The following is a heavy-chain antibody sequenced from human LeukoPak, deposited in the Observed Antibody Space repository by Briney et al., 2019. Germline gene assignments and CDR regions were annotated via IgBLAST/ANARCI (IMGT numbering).Heavy chain of an antibody. CDR2: IYSGGRT. J-gene: IGHJ3*02. CDR1: GFTVSSNY. V-gene: IGHV3-66*01. D-gene: IGHD3-3*01. CDR3: ARTYDFGRGPPGDAFDN. Sequence: GGSLRLSCAASGFTVSSNYMSWVRQAPGKGLEWVSVIYSGGRTYYADSVKGRFTISRDDARESVFLQMDGLRVDDTAVYYCARTYDFGRGPPGDAFDNWGPGTWVIVSS.